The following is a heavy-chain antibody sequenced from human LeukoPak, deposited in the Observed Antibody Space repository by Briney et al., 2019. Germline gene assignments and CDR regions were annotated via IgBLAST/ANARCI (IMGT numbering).Heavy chain of an antibody. CDR3: ARGDDILTGYPYYFDY. CDR2: IYYSGST. Sequence: NPSETLSLTCTVSGGSISSSSYYWGWIRQPPGKGLEWIWSIYYSGSTNYNPSLKSRVTISVDTSKNQFSLKLSSVTAADTAVYYCARGDDILTGYPYYFDYWGQGTLVTVSS. CDR1: GGSISSSSYY. J-gene: IGHJ4*02. V-gene: IGHV4-39*07. D-gene: IGHD3-9*01.